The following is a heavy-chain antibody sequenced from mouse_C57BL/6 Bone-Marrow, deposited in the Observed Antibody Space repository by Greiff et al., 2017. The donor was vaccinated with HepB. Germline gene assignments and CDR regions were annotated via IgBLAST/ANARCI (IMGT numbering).Heavy chain of an antibody. D-gene: IGHD1-1*01. Sequence: VHLVESGAELVRPGASVKLSCKASGYTFTDYYINWVKQRPGQGLEWIARIYPGSGNTYYNEKFKGKATLTAEKSSSTAYMQLSSLTSEDSAVYFCARRGHYYGSSYVGWYFDVWGTGTTVTVSS. CDR3: ARRGHYYGSSYVGWYFDV. CDR1: GYTFTDYY. CDR2: IYPGSGNT. V-gene: IGHV1-76*01. J-gene: IGHJ1*03.